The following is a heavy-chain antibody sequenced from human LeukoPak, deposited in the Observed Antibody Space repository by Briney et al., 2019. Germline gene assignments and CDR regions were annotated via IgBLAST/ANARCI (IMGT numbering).Heavy chain of an antibody. V-gene: IGHV1-2*06. J-gene: IGHJ4*02. CDR1: GYTFTGYY. CDR3: ARSTRRFDSSGYFY. D-gene: IGHD3-22*01. Sequence: GSSVKVPCKASGYTFTGYYMHWVRQAPGQGLEWMGRINPNSGGTNYAQKFQGRVTMTRDTSISTAYMELSRLRSDDTAVYYCARSTRRFDSSGYFYWGQGTLVTV. CDR2: INPNSGGT.